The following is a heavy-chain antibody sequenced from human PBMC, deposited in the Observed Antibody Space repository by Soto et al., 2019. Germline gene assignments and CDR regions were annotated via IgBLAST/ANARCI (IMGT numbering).Heavy chain of an antibody. Sequence: QVQLVQSGAEVKKPGSSVKVSCKASGGTFSSYAISWLRQAPGQGLEWMGGINPIFGTANYSQKFQGRVTITADEYTSTVYMEQSSLRSEDTAVYYCARIYDSSGYYASFDYWGQGTLVTVSS. CDR2: INPIFGTA. D-gene: IGHD3-22*01. J-gene: IGHJ4*02. CDR3: ARIYDSSGYYASFDY. V-gene: IGHV1-69*01. CDR1: GGTFSSYA.